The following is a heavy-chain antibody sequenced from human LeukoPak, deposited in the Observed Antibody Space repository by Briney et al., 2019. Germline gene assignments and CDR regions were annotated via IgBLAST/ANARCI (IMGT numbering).Heavy chain of an antibody. CDR3: ARAPTGYSSGPFPD. CDR1: GYTFTDYY. V-gene: IGHV1-2*02. Sequence: ASVKVSCKASGYTFTDYYMHWVRQAPGQGLEWMGWINPNSGGTNYAQKFQGRDTMTRDTSISTAYMELSRLRSDDTAVYYCARAPTGYSSGPFPDWGQGTLVTVSS. J-gene: IGHJ4*02. D-gene: IGHD6-19*01. CDR2: INPNSGGT.